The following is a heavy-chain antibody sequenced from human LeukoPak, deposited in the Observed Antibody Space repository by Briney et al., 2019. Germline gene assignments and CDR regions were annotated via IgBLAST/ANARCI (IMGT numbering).Heavy chain of an antibody. D-gene: IGHD3-10*01. CDR2: IYYSGST. CDR3: ARGTTLIRGGDY. V-gene: IGHV4-30-4*08. CDR1: GGSISSGDYY. Sequence: PSETLSLTCTVSGGSISSGDYYWNWIRQPPGKGLEWIGYIYYSGSTYYNPSLKSRVTISVDTSKNQFSLKLSSATAADTAVYYCARGTTLIRGGDYWGQGTLVTVSS. J-gene: IGHJ4*02.